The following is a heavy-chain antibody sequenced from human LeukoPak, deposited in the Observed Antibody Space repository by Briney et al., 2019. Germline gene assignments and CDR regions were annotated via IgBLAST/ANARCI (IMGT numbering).Heavy chain of an antibody. V-gene: IGHV3-23*01. CDR2: ISGSGGST. Sequence: PGGSLRLSCAASRFTFSSYAMSWVRQAPGKGLEWVSAISGSGGSTYYADSVKGRFTISRDNSKNTLYLQMNSLRAEDTAVYYCAKDLKTYYYDSSGPVFDYWGQGTLVTVSS. CDR1: RFTFSSYA. J-gene: IGHJ4*02. CDR3: AKDLKTYYYDSSGPVFDY. D-gene: IGHD3-22*01.